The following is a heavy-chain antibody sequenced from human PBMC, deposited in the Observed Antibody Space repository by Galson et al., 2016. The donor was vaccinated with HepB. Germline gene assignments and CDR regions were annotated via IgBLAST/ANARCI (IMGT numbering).Heavy chain of an antibody. J-gene: IGHJ4*02. Sequence: SVKVSCKASGYSFITYGISWVRQAPGQGPELMGWITPYNGNANYTQKFQGRVTMTTDTSTRTAYMELRSLRSDDTAVYYCARTHCYETGSDWGQGTLVTVSP. V-gene: IGHV1-18*01. CDR2: ITPYNGNA. D-gene: IGHD3-9*01. CDR1: GYSFITYG. CDR3: ARTHCYETGSD.